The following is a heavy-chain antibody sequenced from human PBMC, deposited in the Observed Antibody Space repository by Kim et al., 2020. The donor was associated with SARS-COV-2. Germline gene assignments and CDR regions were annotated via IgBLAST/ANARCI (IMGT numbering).Heavy chain of an antibody. V-gene: IGHV3-23*01. D-gene: IGHD3-10*01. CDR3: AQDLSMGLLYYFDY. J-gene: IGHJ4*02. Sequence: AASVKGRFTISRDNSKNTLYLQMNSLRAEDTAVYYCAQDLSMGLLYYFDYWGQGTLVTVSS.